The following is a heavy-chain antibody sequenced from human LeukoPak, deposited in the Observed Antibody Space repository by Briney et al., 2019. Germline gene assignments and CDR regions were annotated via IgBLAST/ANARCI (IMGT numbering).Heavy chain of an antibody. Sequence: SETLSLTCTVSGGSISSSSYYWGWIRQPPGKGLEWIGSIYYSGSTYYNPSLKSRVTISVDTSKNQFSLKLSSVTAADTAVYYCASGTRWYFDYWGQGTLVTVSS. CDR3: ASGTRWYFDY. J-gene: IGHJ4*02. D-gene: IGHD1-14*01. V-gene: IGHV4-39*07. CDR1: GGSISSSSYY. CDR2: IYYSGST.